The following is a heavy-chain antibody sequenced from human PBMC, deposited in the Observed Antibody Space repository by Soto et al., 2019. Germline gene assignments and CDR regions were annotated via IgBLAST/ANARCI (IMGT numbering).Heavy chain of an antibody. Sequence: PSETLSLTCTVSGASTSSSYWSWIRQPAGKGLEWIGRIYTSGRTNYNPSLKSRVTMSVDTSTTQSPLKRGAVTAAGTAVCYCVRDPEAAPKNYYDSYGMDVWGQGTTVTVSS. CDR2: IYTSGRT. V-gene: IGHV4-4*07. CDR3: VRDPEAAPKNYYDSYGMDV. D-gene: IGHD6-25*01. J-gene: IGHJ6*02. CDR1: GASTSSSY.